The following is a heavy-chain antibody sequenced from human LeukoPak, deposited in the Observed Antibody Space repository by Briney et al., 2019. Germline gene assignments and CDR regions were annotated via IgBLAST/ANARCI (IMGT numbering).Heavy chain of an antibody. CDR2: ISSSSSYI. V-gene: IGHV3-21*01. J-gene: IGHJ4*02. CDR3: ARDPTYYYDSSGYPRAPLSVDY. Sequence: GGSLRLSCAASGFTFSTYSMHWVRQAPGKGLEWVSSISSSSSYIYYADSMKGRFTISRDNAKNSLYLQMNSLRAEDTAVCYCARDPTYYYDSSGYPRAPLSVDYWGQGTLVTVSS. D-gene: IGHD3-22*01. CDR1: GFTFSTYS.